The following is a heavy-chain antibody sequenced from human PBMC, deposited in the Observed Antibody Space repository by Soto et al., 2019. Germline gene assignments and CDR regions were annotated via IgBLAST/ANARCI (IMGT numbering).Heavy chain of an antibody. V-gene: IGHV4-4*07. D-gene: IGHD2-15*01. CDR1: DGYINNHF. CDR3: ARINGGSPDF. Sequence: QLRLQESGPGLGKPSETLSLTCTVSDGYINNHFWSWIRQPAGKGLEWIGHIYMIGTTTYNPSLKSRVTMSVDTPRNQFSLKVSSVTAADTAVYYCARINGGSPDFWGQGALVTVSS. J-gene: IGHJ4*02. CDR2: IYMIGTT.